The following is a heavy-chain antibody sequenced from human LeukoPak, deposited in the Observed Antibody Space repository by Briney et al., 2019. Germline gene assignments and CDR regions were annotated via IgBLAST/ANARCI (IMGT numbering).Heavy chain of an antibody. J-gene: IGHJ4*02. Sequence: ASVTVSFTASGYTFTSYGISWVRQAAGQGGEWMGWMNPNSGNTGYAQKFQGRVTITRNTSISTAYMELSSLRSEDTAVYYCARAYYGSGVGEWGQGTLVTVSS. CDR1: GYTFTSYG. D-gene: IGHD3-10*01. V-gene: IGHV1-8*02. CDR3: ARAYYGSGVGE. CDR2: MNPNSGNT.